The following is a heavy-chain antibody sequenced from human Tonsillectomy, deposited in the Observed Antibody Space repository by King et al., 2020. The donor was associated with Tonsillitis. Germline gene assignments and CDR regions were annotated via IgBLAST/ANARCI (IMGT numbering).Heavy chain of an antibody. J-gene: IGHJ6*03. CDR1: GFAVSSNY. CDR2: IYSSGST. D-gene: IGHD6-19*01. Sequence: GGSGGGVVQPGGALRLSCAASGFAVSSNYMSWVRQAPGKGLEWVSVIYSSGSTYDAASVKGRFTISRDSSKNTLFLQMNSLRAEDTAMYYCARVAATYSSASLVYYHNSMDVWGKGTTVTVSS. V-gene: IGHV3-53*01. CDR3: ARVAATYSSASLVYYHNSMDV.